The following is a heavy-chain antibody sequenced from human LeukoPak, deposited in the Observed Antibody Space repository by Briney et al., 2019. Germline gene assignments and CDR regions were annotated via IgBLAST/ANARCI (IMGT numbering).Heavy chain of an antibody. CDR1: GGSISSFY. J-gene: IGHJ4*02. CDR3: ARGNDDDSYAYGGDFDS. Sequence: PSETLSLTCSVSGGSISSFYWNWIRQPPGKGLEWIGYMSNSGSTNYNPSLKSRLTISVDTSKNHLSLRLSSVTAADTAVYYCARGNDDDSYAYGGDFDSWGQGTLVTVSS. V-gene: IGHV4-59*01. D-gene: IGHD3-16*01. CDR2: MSNSGST.